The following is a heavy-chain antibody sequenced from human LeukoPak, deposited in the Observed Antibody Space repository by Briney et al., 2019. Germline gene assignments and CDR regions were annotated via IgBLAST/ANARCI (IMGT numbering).Heavy chain of an antibody. CDR1: GFTLSTYG. CDR3: AKDLDCSGGTCHKAFDC. Sequence: GGSLRLSCVAPGFTLSTYGMHWVRQAPGKGLEWVAFIRYDGSDKFYGDSVKDRFTTSRDNSKNTLYLQMSRLRVEDTAVYYCAKDLDCSGGTCHKAFDCWGQGTLVTVSS. J-gene: IGHJ4*02. V-gene: IGHV3-30*02. CDR2: IRYDGSDK. D-gene: IGHD2-15*01.